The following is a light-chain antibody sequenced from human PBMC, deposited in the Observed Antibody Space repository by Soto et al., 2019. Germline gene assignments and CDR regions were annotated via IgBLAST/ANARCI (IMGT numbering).Light chain of an antibody. CDR3: QQCYMGWT. CDR1: QTISSW. V-gene: IGKV1-5*01. Sequence: DIQMTQSPSTLSGSVGDRVTITFRASQTISSWLAWYQQKPGKAPKLLIYDASTLESGVPSRFSGTGSGTEFTFSITSLQPEDFGTYYCQQCYMGWTFGQGTKVDIK. CDR2: DAS. J-gene: IGKJ1*01.